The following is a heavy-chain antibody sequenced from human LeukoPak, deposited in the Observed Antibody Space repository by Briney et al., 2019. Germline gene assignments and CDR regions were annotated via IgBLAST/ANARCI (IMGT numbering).Heavy chain of an antibody. J-gene: IGHJ4*02. CDR3: VRDGDYYDSGGYGNI. Sequence: PSQTLSLTCSVSGGSIGSGIYSWSWLRQPPGKGLEWIGCIFHTGSTSYNPSLKSRVTISVDTSKNQFSLKLSSVTAADTAVYYCVRDGDYYDSGGYGNIWGQGTLVTVSS. D-gene: IGHD3-22*01. CDR1: GGSIGSGIYS. CDR2: IFHTGST. V-gene: IGHV4-30-2*01.